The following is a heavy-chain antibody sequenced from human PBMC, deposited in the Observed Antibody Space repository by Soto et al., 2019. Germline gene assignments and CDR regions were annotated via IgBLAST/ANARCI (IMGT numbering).Heavy chain of an antibody. J-gene: IGHJ4*02. V-gene: IGHV3-23*01. Sequence: HPGGSLRLSCAASGFTFSSYAMSWVRQAPGKGLEWVSAISGSGGSTYYADSVKGRFTISRDNSKNTLYLQMNSLRAEDTAVYYCAKDLVGATYFDYWGQGTLVTVSS. D-gene: IGHD1-26*01. CDR3: AKDLVGATYFDY. CDR2: ISGSGGST. CDR1: GFTFSSYA.